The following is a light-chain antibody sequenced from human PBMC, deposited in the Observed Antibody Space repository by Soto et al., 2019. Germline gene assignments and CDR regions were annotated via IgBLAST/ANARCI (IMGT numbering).Light chain of an antibody. V-gene: IGKV3-20*01. J-gene: IGKJ5*01. CDR1: QSVSSSY. CDR2: GAS. Sequence: EIVLTQSPGTLSLSPGERATLSCRASQSVSSSYLAWYQQKPGQAPRLLIYGASSRATGIPDRFSGSGSGTDFTLIIISLELEDFAVYYCQLYGSSPLITFGQGTRLESK. CDR3: QLYGSSPLIT.